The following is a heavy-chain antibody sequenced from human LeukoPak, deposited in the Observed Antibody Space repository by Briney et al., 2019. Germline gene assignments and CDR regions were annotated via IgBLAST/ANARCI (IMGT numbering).Heavy chain of an antibody. Sequence: PSETLSLTCTVSGGSISSSSYYWGWIRQPPGKGLEWIGSIYYSGSTYYNPSLKSRVTISVDTSKNQFSLELSSVTAADTAVYYCARWVSRYYYFDYWGQGTLVTVSS. CDR1: GGSISSSSYY. CDR3: ARWVSRYYYFDY. D-gene: IGHD3-9*01. V-gene: IGHV4-39*01. CDR2: IYYSGST. J-gene: IGHJ4*02.